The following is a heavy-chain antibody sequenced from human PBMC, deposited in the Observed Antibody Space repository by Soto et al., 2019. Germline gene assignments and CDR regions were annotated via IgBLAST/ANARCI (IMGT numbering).Heavy chain of an antibody. CDR2: MNPNSGNT. D-gene: IGHD1-26*01. Sequence: ASVKVSCKASGYTFTSYAMHWVRQATGQGLEWMGWMNPNSGNTAYAQKFQGRVTMTRNTSISTAYMELSSLRSEDTAVYYCARERSSGALDIWGQGTMVTVSS. CDR3: ARERSSGALDI. CDR1: GYTFTSYA. J-gene: IGHJ3*02. V-gene: IGHV1-8*02.